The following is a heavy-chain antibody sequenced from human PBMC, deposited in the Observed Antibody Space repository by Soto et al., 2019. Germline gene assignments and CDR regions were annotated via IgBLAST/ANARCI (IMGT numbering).Heavy chain of an antibody. CDR3: ARDGKWDIVVVSAVTYYYYGMDV. Sequence: GGSLRLSCAASGFTFSSYSMNWVRQAPGKGLEWVSSISSSSSYIYYADSVKGRFTISRDNAKNSLYLQMNSLRAEDTAVYYCARDGKWDIVVVSAVTYYYYGMDVWGQGTTVTVSS. V-gene: IGHV3-21*01. J-gene: IGHJ6*02. D-gene: IGHD2-2*01. CDR1: GFTFSSYS. CDR2: ISSSSSYI.